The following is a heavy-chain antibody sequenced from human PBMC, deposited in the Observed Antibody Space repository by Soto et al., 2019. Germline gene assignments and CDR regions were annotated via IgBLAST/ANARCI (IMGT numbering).Heavy chain of an antibody. Sequence: GSSVKVSCKASGYTFTSYYMHWVRQAPGQGLEWMGIINPSGGSTSYAQKFQGRVTMTRDTSTSTVYMELSSLRSEDTAVYYCARAPLKPYCSGGSCYENRDLFDPWGQGTPVTVSS. CDR2: INPSGGST. J-gene: IGHJ5*02. CDR3: ARAPLKPYCSGGSCYENRDLFDP. CDR1: GYTFTSYY. V-gene: IGHV1-46*01. D-gene: IGHD2-15*01.